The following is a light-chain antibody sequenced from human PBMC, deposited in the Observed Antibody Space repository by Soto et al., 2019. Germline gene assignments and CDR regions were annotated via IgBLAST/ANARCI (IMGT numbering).Light chain of an antibody. CDR1: SSDVGGYNY. Sequence: SMLTQPASVSGSPGQSITISCTGTSSDVGGYNYVSWYQQHPGKAPKLMIYDVSNRPSGVSNRFSGSKSGNTASLTISGLQAEDEADYYCSSYTSSSTLVFGTGTKVT. CDR2: DVS. CDR3: SSYTSSSTLV. J-gene: IGLJ1*01. V-gene: IGLV2-14*01.